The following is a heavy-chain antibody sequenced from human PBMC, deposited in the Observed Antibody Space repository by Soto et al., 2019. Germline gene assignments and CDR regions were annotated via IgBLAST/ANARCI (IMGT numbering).Heavy chain of an antibody. CDR2: IYSDGRT. CDR1: GLSVIGNY. Sequence: PVGSLRLSCAASGLSVIGNYMNWVRQAPGKGLEWVSIIYSDGRTFYAESVKGRFTISRDSSKNTLYLQMNSLRVDDTAVYYCASSGYYDSSGDYWGQGTLVTVSS. V-gene: IGHV3-53*01. J-gene: IGHJ4*02. D-gene: IGHD3-22*01. CDR3: ASSGYYDSSGDY.